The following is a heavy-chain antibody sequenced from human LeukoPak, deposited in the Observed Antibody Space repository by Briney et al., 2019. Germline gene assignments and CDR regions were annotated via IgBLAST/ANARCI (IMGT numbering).Heavy chain of an antibody. D-gene: IGHD6-19*01. CDR3: ARAPASSGWYLGYFDY. Sequence: TSETLSLTCTVSGGSISSYYWSWIRQPPGKGLEWIGYIYYSGSTNYNPSLKSRVTISVDTSKNQFSLKLSSVTAADTAVYYCARAPASSGWYLGYFDYWGQGTLVTVSS. CDR2: IYYSGST. V-gene: IGHV4-59*01. J-gene: IGHJ4*02. CDR1: GGSISSYY.